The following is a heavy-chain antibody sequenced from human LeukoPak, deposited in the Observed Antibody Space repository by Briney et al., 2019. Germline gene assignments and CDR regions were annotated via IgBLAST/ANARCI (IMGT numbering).Heavy chain of an antibody. CDR3: ARMEGNYYYYMDV. V-gene: IGHV4-34*01. D-gene: IGHD3-10*01. CDR2: TNHSGST. CDR1: GGSFSGYY. Sequence: SETLSLTCAVYGGSFSGYYWSWIRQPPGKGLEWIGETNHSGSTNYNPSLKSRVTISVDTSKNQFSLKLSSVTAADTAVYYCARMEGNYYYYMDVWGKGTTVTVSS. J-gene: IGHJ6*03.